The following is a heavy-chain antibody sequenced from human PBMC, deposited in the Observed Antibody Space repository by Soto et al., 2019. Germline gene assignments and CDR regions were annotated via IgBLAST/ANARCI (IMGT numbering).Heavy chain of an antibody. CDR3: ARAAGLGFYYGMDF. Sequence: QVQLVESGGGVVQPGRSLRLSCAASGFTFSSYAMHWVRQAPGKGLEWVAVISYDGSNKYYADSVKGRFTISRDNSKNTLYLQLNSQRAEDRAGYYCARAAGLGFYYGMDFWGQGTTVNVS. J-gene: IGHJ6*02. D-gene: IGHD6-25*01. V-gene: IGHV3-30-3*01. CDR1: GFTFSSYA. CDR2: ISYDGSNK.